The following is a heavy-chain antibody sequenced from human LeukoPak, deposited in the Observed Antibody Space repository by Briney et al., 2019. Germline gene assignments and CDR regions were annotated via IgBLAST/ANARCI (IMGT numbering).Heavy chain of an antibody. CDR1: GGSFSGYY. V-gene: IGHV4-34*01. J-gene: IGHJ4*02. CDR3: ARGILWGTDY. Sequence: SETLSLTCAVYGGSFSGYYWSWIRQPPGKGLEWIGEINHSGSTNYNPSLKSRVTISVGTSKNQSSLKLSSVTAADTAVYYCARGILWGTDYWGQGTLVTVSS. D-gene: IGHD2-21*01. CDR2: INHSGST.